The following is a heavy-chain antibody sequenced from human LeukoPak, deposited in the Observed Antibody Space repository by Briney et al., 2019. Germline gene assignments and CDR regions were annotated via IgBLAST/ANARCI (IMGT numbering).Heavy chain of an antibody. J-gene: IGHJ3*02. CDR2: ISSSSSTI. CDR3: ATSLAAGTII. CDR1: GFTFSSYS. Sequence: GGSLRLSCAASGFTFSSYSMNWVRQAPGKGLEWVSYISSSSSTIYYADSVKGRFTISRDNSKNTLYLQMNSLRAEDTAVYYCATSLAAGTIIWGQGAMVTVSS. V-gene: IGHV3-48*01. D-gene: IGHD6-13*01.